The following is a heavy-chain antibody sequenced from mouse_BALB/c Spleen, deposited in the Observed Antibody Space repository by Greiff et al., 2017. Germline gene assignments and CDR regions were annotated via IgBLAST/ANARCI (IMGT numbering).Heavy chain of an antibody. CDR1: GYAFTNYL. J-gene: IGHJ3*01. CDR3: AREELTRGFAY. V-gene: IGHV1-54*01. Sequence: QVQLQQSGAELVRPGTSVKVSCKASGYAFTNYLIEWVKQRPGQGLEWIGVINPGSGGTNYNEKFKGKATLTADKSSSTAYMQLSSLTSDDSAVYFCAREELTRGFAYWGQGTLVTVSA. CDR2: INPGSGGT. D-gene: IGHD1-1*01.